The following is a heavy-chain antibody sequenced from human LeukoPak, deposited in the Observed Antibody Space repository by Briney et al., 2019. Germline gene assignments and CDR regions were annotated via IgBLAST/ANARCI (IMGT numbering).Heavy chain of an antibody. J-gene: IGHJ5*02. CDR2: INPNSGGT. V-gene: IGHV1-2*02. Sequence: ASVKVSCKASGYTFTGYYMHWVRQAPGQGLEWMGWINPNSGGTNYAQKFQGRVTMTRDTSISTAYMELSRLRSDDTAVYYCASIQLWASHSWFDPWGQGTLVTVSS. D-gene: IGHD5-18*01. CDR3: ASIQLWASHSWFDP. CDR1: GYTFTGYY.